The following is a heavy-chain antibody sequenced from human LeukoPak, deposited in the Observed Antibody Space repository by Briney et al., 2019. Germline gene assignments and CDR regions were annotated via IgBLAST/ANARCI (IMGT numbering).Heavy chain of an antibody. CDR1: GGSFSGYY. J-gene: IGHJ4*02. CDR3: ARKPYYYGSGSYHFDY. D-gene: IGHD3-10*01. Sequence: PSETLSLTCAVYGGSFSGYYWSWIRQPPGKGLEWIGEINHSGSTNHNPSLKSRVTISVDTSKTQFSLKLSSVTAADTAVYYCARKPYYYGSGSYHFDYWGQGTLVTVSS. V-gene: IGHV4-34*01. CDR2: INHSGST.